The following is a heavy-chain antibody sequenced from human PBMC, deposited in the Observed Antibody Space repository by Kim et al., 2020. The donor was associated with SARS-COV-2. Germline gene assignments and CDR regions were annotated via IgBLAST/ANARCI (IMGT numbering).Heavy chain of an antibody. CDR1: GYTFTSYG. Sequence: ASVKVSCKASGYTFTSYGISWVRQAPGQGLEWMGWISAYNGNTNYAQKLQGRVTMTTDTSTSTAYMELRSLRSDDTAVYYCARDPDYYGSGSLALPYYYYGMDVWGQGTTVTVSS. CDR2: ISAYNGNT. D-gene: IGHD3-10*01. J-gene: IGHJ6*02. V-gene: IGHV1-18*01. CDR3: ARDPDYYGSGSLALPYYYYGMDV.